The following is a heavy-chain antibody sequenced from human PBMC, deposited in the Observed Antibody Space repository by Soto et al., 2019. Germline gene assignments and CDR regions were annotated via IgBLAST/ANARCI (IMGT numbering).Heavy chain of an antibody. D-gene: IGHD3-9*01. J-gene: IGHJ4*02. CDR1: CGSISSGGYY. CDR3: ARSGLPTIRYPSN. V-gene: IGHV4-31*03. Sequence: SETLSLTCTVSCGSISSGGYYWSWIRQHPGKGLEWIGYIYYSGSTYYNPSLKSRVTISVDTSKNQFSLKLSSVTAADTAVYYCARSGLPTIRYPSNWGQGTLVTVSS. CDR2: IYYSGST.